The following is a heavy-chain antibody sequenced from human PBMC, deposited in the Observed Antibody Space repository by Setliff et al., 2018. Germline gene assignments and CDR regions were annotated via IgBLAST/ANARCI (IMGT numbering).Heavy chain of an antibody. V-gene: IGHV4-59*01. CDR1: GDSISRYY. CDR3: ARQPSSGSYYNPRPYYFDY. CDR2: IQNGGNT. Sequence: LSLTCTVSGDSISRYYWSWIRQPPGKGLEWIGYIQNGGNTKYNPSLGSRITMSVDTSKNQFSLKLSSVTAADTAVYYCARQPSSGSYYNPRPYYFDYWGQGTLVTVSS. D-gene: IGHD3-10*01. J-gene: IGHJ4*02.